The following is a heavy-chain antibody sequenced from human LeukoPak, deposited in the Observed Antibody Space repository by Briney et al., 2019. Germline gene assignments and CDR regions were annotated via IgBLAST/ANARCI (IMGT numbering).Heavy chain of an antibody. CDR1: GYTCITDS. CDR3: ARSSNFPFDY. Sequence: GASERVSCKASGYTCITDSIHWVRQAAAQRLEWMGWTNGDTGNTMYSQKFQGRVTFTRDTGASTAYMEVSSLRSEDTALYYCARSSNFPFDYWGQGTLVTVSS. CDR2: TNGDTGNT. D-gene: IGHD5-24*01. V-gene: IGHV1-3*01. J-gene: IGHJ4*02.